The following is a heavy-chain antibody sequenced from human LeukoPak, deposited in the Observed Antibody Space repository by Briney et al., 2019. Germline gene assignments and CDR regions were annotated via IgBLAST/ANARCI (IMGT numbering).Heavy chain of an antibody. D-gene: IGHD2-2*02. CDR3: ARAPPIHPYFDY. CDR1: GGSISSGDYY. Sequence: ASETPSLTCTVSGGSISSGDYYWSWIRQPPGKSLEWIGYIYYSGSTNYNPSLKSRVTISVDTSKNQFSLKLSSVTAADTAVYYCARAPPIHPYFDYWGQGTLVTVSS. V-gene: IGHV4-61*08. J-gene: IGHJ4*02. CDR2: IYYSGST.